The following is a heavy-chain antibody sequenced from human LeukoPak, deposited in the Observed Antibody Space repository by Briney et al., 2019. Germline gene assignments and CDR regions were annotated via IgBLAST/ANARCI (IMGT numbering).Heavy chain of an antibody. J-gene: IGHJ4*02. CDR1: GFTFSSYS. Sequence: GGSLRLSCAASGFTFSSYSMNWVRQAPGKGLEWVSSISSSSSYIYYADSVKGRFTISRDNAKNSLYLQMNSLRAEDTAVYYCARDYGSGTYYLDYWSQGTLVTVSS. CDR3: ARDYGSGTYYLDY. V-gene: IGHV3-21*01. CDR2: ISSSSSYI. D-gene: IGHD3-10*01.